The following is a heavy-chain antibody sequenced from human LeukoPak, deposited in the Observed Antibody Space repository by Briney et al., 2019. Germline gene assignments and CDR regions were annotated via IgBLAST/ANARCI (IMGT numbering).Heavy chain of an antibody. CDR1: GYTFTSYA. V-gene: IGHV7-4-1*02. CDR3: APFAVAGTKFAFDI. CDR2: INTNTGNP. J-gene: IGHJ3*02. Sequence: ASVTVSYKASGYTFTSYAMNWVRQAPGQGREGMGWINTNTGNPTYAQGFPGRVVFSLDTSVSTASLQISSLKAEDTAVYFCAPFAVAGTKFAFDIWGQGTLVTVSS. D-gene: IGHD6-19*01.